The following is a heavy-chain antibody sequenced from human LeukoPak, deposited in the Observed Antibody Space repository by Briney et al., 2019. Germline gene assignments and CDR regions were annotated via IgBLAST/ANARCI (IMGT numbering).Heavy chain of an antibody. D-gene: IGHD2-15*01. CDR3: ARLSGEIIVVGAGIDS. J-gene: IGHJ4*02. V-gene: IGHV4-39*07. CDR1: SDSISSSSYF. Sequence: SETLSLTCTVSSDSISSSSYFWGWIRQPPGKGLEWIGSIYYSGSTYYNPSLKSRVTISVDTSKSQFSLNLSSVTAADTAVYYCARLSGEIIVVGAGIDSWGQGTLVLVSS. CDR2: IYYSGST.